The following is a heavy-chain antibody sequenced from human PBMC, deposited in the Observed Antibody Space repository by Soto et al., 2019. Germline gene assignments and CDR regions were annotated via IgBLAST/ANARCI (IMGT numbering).Heavy chain of an antibody. V-gene: IGHV1-46*03. CDR1: GYTFTSYY. CDR3: TRDATDYYYYMDV. D-gene: IGHD4-17*01. J-gene: IGHJ6*03. CDR2: INPSGGST. Sequence: ASVKVSCKASGYTFTSYYMHWVRQAPGQGLEWMGIINPSGGSTSYAQKFQGRVTMTRDTSTSTVYMELSSLRSEDTAVYYCTRDATDYYYYMDVWGKGTMVTVSS.